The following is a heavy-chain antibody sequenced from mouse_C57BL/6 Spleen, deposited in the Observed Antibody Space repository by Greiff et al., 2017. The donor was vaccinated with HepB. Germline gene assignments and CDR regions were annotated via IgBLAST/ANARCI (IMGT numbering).Heavy chain of an antibody. J-gene: IGHJ3*01. CDR2: ISSGGSYT. CDR1: GFTFSSYG. D-gene: IGHD1-1*01. CDR3: ARHDAHDVSSLAWFAY. Sequence: EVQLQESGGDLVKPGGSLKLSCAASGFTFSSYGMSWVRQTPDKRLEWVATISSGGSYTYYPDSVKGRFTISRDNTKNTLYLQMSSLKSEDTAMYYCARHDAHDVSSLAWFAYWGQGTLVTVSA. V-gene: IGHV5-6*01.